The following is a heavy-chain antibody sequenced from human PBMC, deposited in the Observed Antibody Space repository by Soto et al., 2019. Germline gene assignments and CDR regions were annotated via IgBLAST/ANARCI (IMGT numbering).Heavy chain of an antibody. CDR3: AKDAGRGGGSAFDC. J-gene: IGHJ4*02. V-gene: IGHV3-23*01. CDR2: ISGSGGDT. Sequence: EVQLLDSGGGLVQPGGSLRLSCAASGFIFSNYAMSWVHQAPGKGLEWVSAISGSGGDTFYVGSVKGRFTISRDNSKNTLSLQMNSLRAEDTATYYCAKDAGRGGGSAFDCWGQGTLVTVSS. D-gene: IGHD2-2*01. CDR1: GFIFSNYA.